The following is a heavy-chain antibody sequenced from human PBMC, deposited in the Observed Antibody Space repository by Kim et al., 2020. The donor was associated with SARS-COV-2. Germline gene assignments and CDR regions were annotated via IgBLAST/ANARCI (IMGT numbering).Heavy chain of an antibody. J-gene: IGHJ3*02. V-gene: IGHV4-30-4*01. CDR3: AREGGGELLHAFDI. CDR2: IYYSGST. D-gene: IGHD1-26*01. CDR1: GGSISSGDYY. Sequence: SETLSLTCTVSGGSISSGDYYWSWIRQPPGKGLEWIGYIYYSGSTYYNPSLKSRVTISVDTSKNQFSLKLSSVTAADTAVYYCAREGGGELLHAFDIWGQGKMVTVSS.